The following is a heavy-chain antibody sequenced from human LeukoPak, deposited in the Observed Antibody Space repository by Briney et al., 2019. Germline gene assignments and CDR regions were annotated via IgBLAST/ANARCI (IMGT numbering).Heavy chain of an antibody. CDR3: ARENCDTSGFFLSPEYFQH. CDR2: ISSSGSTI. J-gene: IGHJ1*01. CDR1: GFTFSSYE. V-gene: IGHV3-48*03. Sequence: PGGSLRLSCAASGFTFSSYEMNWVRQAPGKGLEWVSYISSSGSTIYYADSVEGRFTISRDNAKNSLYLQMNSLRAEDTAVYYCARENCDTSGFFLSPEYFQHWGRGTLVTVFS. D-gene: IGHD3-22*01.